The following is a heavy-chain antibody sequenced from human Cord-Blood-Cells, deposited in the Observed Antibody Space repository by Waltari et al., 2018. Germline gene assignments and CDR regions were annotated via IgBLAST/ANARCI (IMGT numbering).Heavy chain of an antibody. D-gene: IGHD1-26*01. V-gene: IGHV4-34*01. CDR2: INHSGST. CDR3: ARGVGATNYYYYHYMDV. Sequence: VQLQQWGAGLLKPSETLSLTCAVYGGSFSGYYWSWIRQPPGKGLEWIGEINHSGSTNYNPPLKSRVTISVDTSKNQFSLKLSSVTAADTAVYYCARGVGATNYYYYHYMDVWGKGTTVTVSS. CDR1: GGSFSGYY. J-gene: IGHJ6*03.